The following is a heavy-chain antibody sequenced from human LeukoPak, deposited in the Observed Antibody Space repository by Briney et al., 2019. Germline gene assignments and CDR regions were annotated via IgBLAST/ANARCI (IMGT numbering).Heavy chain of an antibody. CDR2: ISGSGGST. V-gene: IGHV3-23*01. CDR1: GFTFSSYA. J-gene: IGHJ5*02. CDR3: AKGIYSSSWFHWFDP. D-gene: IGHD6-13*01. Sequence: LPGGSLRLSCAASGFTFSSYAMSWVRQAPGKGLEWVSAISGSGGSTYCADSVKGRFTISRDSSKNTLYLQMNSLRAEDTAVYYCAKGIYSSSWFHWFDPWGQGTLVTVSS.